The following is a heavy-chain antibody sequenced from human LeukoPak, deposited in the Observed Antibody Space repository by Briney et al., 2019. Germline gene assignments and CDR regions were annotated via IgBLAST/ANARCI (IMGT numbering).Heavy chain of an antibody. J-gene: IGHJ4*02. D-gene: IGHD6-13*01. CDR3: ARETAAAGTV. CDR1: RGSFSGYY. V-gene: IGHV4-34*01. CDR2: INHSGGT. Sequence: PSETLSLTCAVYRGSFSGYYWSWIRQPPGKGLEWIGEINHSGGTNYRPSLKSRVTISVDTSKNQFSLKLSSVTAADTAVYYCARETAAAGTVWGQGTLVTVSS.